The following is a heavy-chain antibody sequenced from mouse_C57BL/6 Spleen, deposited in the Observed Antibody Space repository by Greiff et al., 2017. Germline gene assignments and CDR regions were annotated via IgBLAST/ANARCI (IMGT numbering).Heavy chain of an antibody. J-gene: IGHJ4*01. CDR1: GYSITSGYY. CDR2: ISYDGSN. V-gene: IGHV3-6*01. D-gene: IGHD2-3*01. CDR3: ASYDGYVYAMDY. Sequence: EVQLQESGPGLVKPSQSLSLTCSVTGYSITSGYYWNWIRQFPGNKLEWMGYISYDGSNNYNPSLKNRISITRDTSKNQVFLKLNSVTTKDTATYYWASYDGYVYAMDYWGQGTLVTVSS.